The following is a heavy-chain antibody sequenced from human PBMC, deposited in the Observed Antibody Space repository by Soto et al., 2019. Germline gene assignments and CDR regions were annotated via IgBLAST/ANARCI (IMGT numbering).Heavy chain of an antibody. Sequence: ASVKVSCKASGGTFSSYAISWVRQAPGQGLEWMGGIIPIFGTANYAQKFQGRVTITADKSTSTAYMELSSLRSEDTAVYYCARSGDIVLMDVLNWFDPWGQGTLVTVSS. J-gene: IGHJ5*02. D-gene: IGHD2-8*01. V-gene: IGHV1-69*06. CDR2: IIPIFGTA. CDR3: ARSGDIVLMDVLNWFDP. CDR1: GGTFSSYA.